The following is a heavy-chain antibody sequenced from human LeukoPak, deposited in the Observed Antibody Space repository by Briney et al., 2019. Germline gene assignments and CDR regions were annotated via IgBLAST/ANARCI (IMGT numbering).Heavy chain of an antibody. CDR1: GFTYSSYW. D-gene: IGHD3-16*01. CDR2: INSAGSST. J-gene: IGHJ4*02. CDR3: VRDRGGSFDY. V-gene: IGHV3-74*01. Sequence: GGSLRLSCAASGFTYSSYWMHWVRQAPGKGLVWVSHINSAGSSTTYADSVKGRFTLSRDNAKNTLDLQMNSLRADDTAVFYCVRDRGGSFDYWGQGTLVTVSS.